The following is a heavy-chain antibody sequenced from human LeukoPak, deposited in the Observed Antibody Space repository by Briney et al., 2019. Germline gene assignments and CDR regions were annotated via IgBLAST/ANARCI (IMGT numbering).Heavy chain of an antibody. J-gene: IGHJ6*04. V-gene: IGHV4-59*08. CDR3: ARHVVTMIVVVITPPDV. CDR1: GGSFSSYY. CDR2: IYYSGST. Sequence: SETLSLTCAVYGGSFSSYYWSWIRQPPGKGLEWIGYIYYSGSTNYNPSLKSRVTISVDTSKNQFSLKLSSVTAADTAVYYCARHVVTMIVVVITPPDVWGKGTTVTISS. D-gene: IGHD3-22*01.